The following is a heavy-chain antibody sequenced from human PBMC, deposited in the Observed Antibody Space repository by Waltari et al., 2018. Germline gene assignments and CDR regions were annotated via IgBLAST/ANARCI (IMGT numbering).Heavy chain of an antibody. V-gene: IGHV3-48*04. CDR1: GFTFSSYS. CDR2: ISSNSSTI. D-gene: IGHD6-13*01. CDR3: ARASSSWIHGAENYYYYMDV. Sequence: EVQLVESGGGLVQPGGSLRLSCAASGFTFSSYSMNWVRQAPGKGLEWVSYISSNSSTIYYADSVKGRCTISRDNAKNSLYLQMNSLRAEDTAVYYCARASSSWIHGAENYYYYMDVWGKGTTVTVSS. J-gene: IGHJ6*03.